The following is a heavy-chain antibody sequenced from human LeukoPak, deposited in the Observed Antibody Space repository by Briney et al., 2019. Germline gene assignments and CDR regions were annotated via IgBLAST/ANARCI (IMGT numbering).Heavy chain of an antibody. J-gene: IGHJ3*02. CDR1: GGSISSYY. CDR3: ARSPYYYDSSNYQGLAVGFDI. V-gene: IGHV4-59*01. Sequence: PSETLSLTCTVSGGSISSYYWSWIRKPPGKGLAWIGYIYYSGSTNYNPSLKSRVTISVDTSKNQFSLKLSSVTAADTAVYYCARSPYYYDSSNYQGLAVGFDIWGQGTMVTVSS. CDR2: IYYSGST. D-gene: IGHD3-22*01.